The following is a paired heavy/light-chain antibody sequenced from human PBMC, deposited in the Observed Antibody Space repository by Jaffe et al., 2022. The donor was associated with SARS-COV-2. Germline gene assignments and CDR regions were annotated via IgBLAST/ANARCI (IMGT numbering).Light chain of an antibody. CDR2: EVY. CDR3: CSYTSSSTLM. CDR1: SSDIGSYDR. Sequence: QSALTQPPSVSGSPGQSVTISCTGTSSDIGSYDRVSWYQQPPGAAPKLIIYEVYNRPSGVPHRFSGTKSGNTASLTISGLQTEDEADYYCCSYTSSSTLMFGGGTRVTVL. J-gene: IGLJ3*02. V-gene: IGLV2-18*02.
Heavy chain of an antibody. CDR2: ISFDGSNK. Sequence: QAQLIESGGGVVQPGRSLRLSCAASGFTFSSHVMYWVRQAPGKGLEWVAFISFDGSNKYIDSVKGRFTISRDNSKNTLYLQMHILKTEDTALYFCVKDRREWDLVGSFDLWGRGTLVTVTS. CDR1: GFTFSSHV. J-gene: IGHJ2*01. V-gene: IGHV3-30*18. D-gene: IGHD1-26*01. CDR3: VKDRREWDLVGSFDL.